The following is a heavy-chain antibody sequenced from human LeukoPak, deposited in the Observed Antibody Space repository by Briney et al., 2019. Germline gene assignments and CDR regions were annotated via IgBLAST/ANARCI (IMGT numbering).Heavy chain of an antibody. CDR3: ASHSARITMVRGVIAPSYYFDY. CDR1: GGSISSYY. V-gene: IGHV4-59*08. J-gene: IGHJ4*02. D-gene: IGHD3-10*01. Sequence: TSETLSLTCTVSGGSISSYYWRWIRQPPGKGLEWIGYIYYSGSTNYNPSLKSRVTISVDTSKNQFSLKLSSVTAADTAVYYCASHSARITMVRGVIAPSYYFDYWGQGTLVTVSS. CDR2: IYYSGST.